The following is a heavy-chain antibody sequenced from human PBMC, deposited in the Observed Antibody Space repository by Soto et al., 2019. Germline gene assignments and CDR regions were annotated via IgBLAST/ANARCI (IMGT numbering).Heavy chain of an antibody. CDR2: ISYDGSNK. Sequence: GWSLRLSCAASGFTFSSYGMHWVRQAPGKGLEWVAVISYDGSNKYYADSVKGRFTISRDNSKNTLYLQMNSLRAEDTAVYYCAKGEIAADGLYYYYGMDVWGQGTTVTASS. J-gene: IGHJ6*02. D-gene: IGHD6-13*01. CDR1: GFTFSSYG. V-gene: IGHV3-30*18. CDR3: AKGEIAADGLYYYYGMDV.